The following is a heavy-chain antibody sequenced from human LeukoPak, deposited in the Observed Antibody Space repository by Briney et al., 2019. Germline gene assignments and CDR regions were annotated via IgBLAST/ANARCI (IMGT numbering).Heavy chain of an antibody. CDR2: IDPGGDYT. V-gene: IGHV1-46*02. J-gene: IGHJ4*02. D-gene: IGHD6-6*01. CDR1: GYSFNSYY. Sequence: ASVKVSCKASGYSFNSYYLNWVRQAPGQGLEWMGKIDPGGDYTKYAQKFQGRITMTRDTSTSTVYMELSKRRSDDTAVYYCARDGSRSSLGGYGYWGQGTLVTVSS. CDR3: ARDGSRSSLGGYGY.